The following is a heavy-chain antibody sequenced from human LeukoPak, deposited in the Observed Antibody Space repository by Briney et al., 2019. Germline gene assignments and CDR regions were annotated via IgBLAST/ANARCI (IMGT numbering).Heavy chain of an antibody. CDR2: LYHTGSA. CDR1: GGSISSYY. J-gene: IGHJ1*01. Sequence: WETLSLTCTVSGGSISSYYWSWIRQPPGKGLEWIGSLYHTGSAYYNPSLKSRVTISMDVSKNHFSLKLTSVTAADTAVYYCASSLLGSSGWPESEYFHHWGQGTLVIVSS. V-gene: IGHV4-59*01. CDR3: ASSLLGSSGWPESEYFHH. D-gene: IGHD6-19*01.